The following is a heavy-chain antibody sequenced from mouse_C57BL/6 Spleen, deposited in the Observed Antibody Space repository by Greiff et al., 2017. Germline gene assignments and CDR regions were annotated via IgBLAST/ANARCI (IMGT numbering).Heavy chain of an antibody. D-gene: IGHD1-1*01. CDR3: ARENYYYGSSYDPFDY. J-gene: IGHJ2*01. Sequence: EVQVVESGGGLVKPGGSLKLSCAASGFTFSSYAMSWVRQTPEKRLEWVATISDGGSYTYYPDNVKGRFTISRDNAKNNLYLQMSHLKSEDTAMYYCARENYYYGSSYDPFDYWGQGTTLTVSS. V-gene: IGHV5-4*01. CDR1: GFTFSSYA. CDR2: ISDGGSYT.